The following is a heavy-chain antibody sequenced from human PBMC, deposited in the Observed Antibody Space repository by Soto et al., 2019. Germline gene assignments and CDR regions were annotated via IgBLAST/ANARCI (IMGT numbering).Heavy chain of an antibody. V-gene: IGHV3-23*01. CDR3: AGEEVFGYGSGSNNPFQH. CDR1: GFTFSSYA. J-gene: IGHJ1*01. CDR2: ISGSGGST. D-gene: IGHD3-10*01. Sequence: PGGSLRLSCAASGFTFSSYAMSWVRQAPGKGLEWVSAISGSGGSTYYADSVKGRFTISRDNSKNTLYLQMNSLRAEDTAVYYCAGEEVFGYGSGSNNPFQHWGQGTLVTVS.